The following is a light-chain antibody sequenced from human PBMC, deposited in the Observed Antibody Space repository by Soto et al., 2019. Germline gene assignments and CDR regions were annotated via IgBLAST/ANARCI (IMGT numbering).Light chain of an antibody. CDR2: GES. Sequence: EIVMTQSAATLYVSPGERATLXCRASQSLSSNFGWYQQKTGQAPRLLIHGESTRATGVQARFSGSGSGTEFTITISSLQSEDFAVYYCQQYNNWPYSFGQGTKVDI. J-gene: IGKJ2*03. CDR3: QQYNNWPYS. V-gene: IGKV3-15*01. CDR1: QSLSSN.